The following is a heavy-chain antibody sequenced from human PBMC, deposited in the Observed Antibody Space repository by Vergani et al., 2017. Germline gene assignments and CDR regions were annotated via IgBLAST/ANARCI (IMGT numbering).Heavy chain of an antibody. D-gene: IGHD6-19*01. V-gene: IGHV3-74*01. CDR2: INSDGSST. CDR3: ARESGLYLRYYYYGMDV. CDR1: GFTFSSYW. J-gene: IGHJ6*02. Sequence: EVQLVESGGGLVQPGGSLRLSCAASGFTFSSYWMHWVRQAPGKGLVWVSRINSDGSSTSYADSVKGRFTISRDNAKNTLYLQMNSLRAEDTAVYYCARESGLYLRYYYYGMDVWGQGTTVTVSS.